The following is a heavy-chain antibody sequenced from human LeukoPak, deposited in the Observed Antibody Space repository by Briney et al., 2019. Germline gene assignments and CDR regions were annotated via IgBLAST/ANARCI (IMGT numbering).Heavy chain of an antibody. V-gene: IGHV1-69*01. CDR1: GGTFTNYA. CDR2: IIPLLGTP. D-gene: IGHD4-17*01. J-gene: IGHJ6*02. Sequence: SVKVSCKASGGTFTNYAISWVRQAPGQGLEWMGGIIPLLGTPNYAQKFQGRVTITADDSTSTAYVELTSLRSEDTAVYYCAEDSSMVTTRAPYYYYLDVWGQGTTVTVSS. CDR3: AEDSSMVTTRAPYYYYLDV.